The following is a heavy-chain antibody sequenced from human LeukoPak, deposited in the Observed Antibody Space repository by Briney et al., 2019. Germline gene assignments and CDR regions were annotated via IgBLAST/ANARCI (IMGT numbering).Heavy chain of an antibody. CDR1: GFTFSDSG. CDR2: IRGKADNYAT. CDR3: AELGITMIGGV. D-gene: IGHD3-10*02. J-gene: IGHJ6*04. V-gene: IGHV3-73*01. Sequence: GGSLRLSCAASGFTFSDSGIHWVRQPSGKGLEWVGHIRGKADNYATVYAASVKGRFTITRDDSENTAYLQMNSLKTEDTAVYYCAELGITMIGGVWGKGTTVTISS.